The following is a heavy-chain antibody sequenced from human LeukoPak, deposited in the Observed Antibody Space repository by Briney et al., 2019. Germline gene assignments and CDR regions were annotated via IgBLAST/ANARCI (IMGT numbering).Heavy chain of an antibody. Sequence: SETLSLTCTVSGGSITSSYWSWIRQPPGKALEWIGYIHYTGSTNYNPSLKSRVTMLIDTSKNQFSLKLSSVTAADTAVYYCARGRYSAGDNWFDPWGQGTLVTVSS. CDR3: ARGRYSAGDNWFDP. J-gene: IGHJ5*02. CDR1: GGSITSSY. CDR2: IHYTGST. V-gene: IGHV4-59*01. D-gene: IGHD3-9*01.